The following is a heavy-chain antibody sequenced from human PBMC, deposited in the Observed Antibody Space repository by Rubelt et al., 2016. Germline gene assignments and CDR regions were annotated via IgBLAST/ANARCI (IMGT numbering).Heavy chain of an antibody. Sequence: QLQLQESGPGLVKPSETLSLTCTVSGGSISSSSYYWGWIRQPPGKGLEWIGSIYYSGSTYYNPSLKSRVTISGAPSKNKFSLKLSSVTAADTAVYYCARLSSGWYYFDYWGQGTLVTVSS. J-gene: IGHJ4*02. V-gene: IGHV4-39*01. CDR2: IYYSGST. CDR3: ARLSSGWYYFDY. D-gene: IGHD6-19*01. CDR1: GGSISSSSYY.